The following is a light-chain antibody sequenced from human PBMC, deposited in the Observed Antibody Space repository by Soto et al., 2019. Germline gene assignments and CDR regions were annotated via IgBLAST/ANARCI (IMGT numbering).Light chain of an antibody. Sequence: QSALTQPPSVSGSPGQSVTISCTGTSTDFVSYNRVSWYQQPPGTAPKLIIYEASNRPSGVPGRFSGSKSGNTASLTISGLQAADEADYYCSLYTSENTYVFGQGTKV. V-gene: IGLV2-18*01. CDR1: STDFVSYNR. J-gene: IGLJ1*01. CDR3: SLYTSENTYV. CDR2: EAS.